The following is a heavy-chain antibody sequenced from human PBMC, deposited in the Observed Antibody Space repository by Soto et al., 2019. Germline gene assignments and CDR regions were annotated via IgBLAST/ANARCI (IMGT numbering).Heavy chain of an antibody. CDR2: IYYIGNT. CDR3: GAPDYGAKGYYFET. CDR1: GGSISSRSSY. D-gene: IGHD4-17*01. Sequence: QLQLQESGPGLVKASETLSLPCTVSGGSISSRSSYWDWIRQPPGKVLECIGSIYYIGNTYYNPSVKSRVAISIDSSKTRFSLKLNSVTTADTAVYYCGAPDYGAKGYYFETWGQGTLVTVSS. V-gene: IGHV4-39*02. J-gene: IGHJ4*02.